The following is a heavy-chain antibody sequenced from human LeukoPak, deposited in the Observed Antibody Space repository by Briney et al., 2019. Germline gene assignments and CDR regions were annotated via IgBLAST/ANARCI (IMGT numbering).Heavy chain of an antibody. CDR1: GDSITSYY. J-gene: IGHJ4*02. CDR3: ARFYGSSWYSDY. V-gene: IGHV4-59*08. Sequence: KSSETLSLTCTVSGDSITSYYWSWIRQPPGKALEWIGYIYYNVTSDYNPSLKSRVTMSVDMSTNQISLKLSSVTAADTAVYYCARFYGSSWYSDYWGQGTLVTVSS. D-gene: IGHD6-13*01. CDR2: IYYNVTS.